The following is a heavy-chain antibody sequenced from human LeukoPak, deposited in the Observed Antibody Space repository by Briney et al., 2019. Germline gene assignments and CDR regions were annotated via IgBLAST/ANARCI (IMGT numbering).Heavy chain of an antibody. CDR1: GYTFTTSY. CDR3: ARDLAAMIPHGFDL. J-gene: IGHJ3*01. Sequence: AASVTVSCKAFGYTFTTSYLHWVRQAPGQGLEWMGSVNPTDGGTTFAQKFQGRVALPCDTSTSTVYMELSSLRSDDTAVYYCARDLAAMIPHGFDLWGQGTVVTVSS. D-gene: IGHD3-16*01. CDR2: VNPTDGGT. V-gene: IGHV1-46*01.